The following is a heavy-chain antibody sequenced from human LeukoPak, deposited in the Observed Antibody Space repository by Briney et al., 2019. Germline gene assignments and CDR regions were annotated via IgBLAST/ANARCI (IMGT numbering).Heavy chain of an antibody. D-gene: IGHD3-10*01. CDR2: IYTSGST. Sequence: PSETLSLTCTVSGGSISSYYWSWIRQPAGKGLEWIGRIYTSGSTNYNPSLKSRVTISVDTSKNQFSLKLSSVTAADTAVYYCAREYYYGSGSYYRYYYYYMDVWGKGTTVTISS. CDR3: AREYYYGSGSYYRYYYYYMDV. V-gene: IGHV4-4*07. J-gene: IGHJ6*03. CDR1: GGSISSYY.